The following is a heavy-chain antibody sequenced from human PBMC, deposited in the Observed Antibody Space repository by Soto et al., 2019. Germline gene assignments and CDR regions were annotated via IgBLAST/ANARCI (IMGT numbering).Heavy chain of an antibody. CDR3: ARDSSKVGAFDH. Sequence: GSLRLSCAASGCTVSSKYMSWVRQAQGKGLEWVSVIYSGGSTYYADYVKGRVTISRDNSKNTLYLQMNSLRAEDTAVYYCARDSSKVGAFDHWGQGTLVTVSS. J-gene: IGHJ4*02. CDR2: IYSGGST. V-gene: IGHV3-53*01. CDR1: GCTVSSKY. D-gene: IGHD1-26*01.